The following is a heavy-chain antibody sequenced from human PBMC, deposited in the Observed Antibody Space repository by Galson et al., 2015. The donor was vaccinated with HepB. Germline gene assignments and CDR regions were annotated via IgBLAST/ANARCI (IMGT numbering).Heavy chain of an antibody. Sequence: SVKVSCKASGYTFTDYGISWLRQAPGQGLEWVGWIHTYNGNTNYAQSFQGRVIMTTDTSTTTVYMELLSLRLDDAAVYYCARSVRGPLTPFDVWGQGTLVTVSS. J-gene: IGHJ4*02. CDR2: IHTYNGNT. D-gene: IGHD3-10*02. CDR1: GYTFTDYG. V-gene: IGHV1-18*04. CDR3: ARSVRGPLTPFDV.